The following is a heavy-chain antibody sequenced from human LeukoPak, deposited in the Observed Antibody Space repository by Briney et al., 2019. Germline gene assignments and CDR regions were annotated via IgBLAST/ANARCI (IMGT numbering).Heavy chain of an antibody. CDR3: AKAPVTSCRGAFCYPFDS. D-gene: IGHD2-15*01. CDR2: ISSSSSYI. J-gene: IGHJ4*02. V-gene: IGHV3-21*04. CDR1: GFTFSSYS. Sequence: PGGSLRLSCAASGFTFSSYSMNWVRQVPGKGLEWVSSISSSSSYIYYADSVKGRFTISRDNAKNSLYLQMNSLRAEDAAVYYRAKAPVTSCRGAFCYPFDSWGQGTLVTVSS.